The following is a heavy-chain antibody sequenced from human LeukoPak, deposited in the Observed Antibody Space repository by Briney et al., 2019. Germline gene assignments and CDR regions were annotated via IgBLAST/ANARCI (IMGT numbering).Heavy chain of an antibody. CDR3: ARVGAYDFWSGYYDRLYYYYYMDV. J-gene: IGHJ6*03. D-gene: IGHD3-3*01. CDR2: IKQDGSEK. V-gene: IGHV3-7*01. Sequence: PGGSLRLSCAASGFTFSSYWMSWVRQAPGKGLEWVANIKQDGSEKYYVDSVKGRFTISRDNAKNSLYLQMNSLRAEDTAVYSCARVGAYDFWSGYYDRLYYYYYMDVWGKGTTVTVSS. CDR1: GFTFSSYW.